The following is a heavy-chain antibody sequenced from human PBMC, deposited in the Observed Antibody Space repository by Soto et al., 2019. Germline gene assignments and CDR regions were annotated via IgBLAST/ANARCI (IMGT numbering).Heavy chain of an antibody. CDR1: GFTFSSYW. D-gene: IGHD3-9*01. CDR3: ARTEFDSNDAFYT. Sequence: PGGSLRLSCAASGFTFSSYWMHWVRQAPGKGLVWVSRINSDGSSTSYADSVKGRFTISRDNAKNTLYLQMNSLRAEDTAVYYCARTEFDSNDAFYTWGQGTMVTVSS. J-gene: IGHJ3*02. V-gene: IGHV3-74*01. CDR2: INSDGSST.